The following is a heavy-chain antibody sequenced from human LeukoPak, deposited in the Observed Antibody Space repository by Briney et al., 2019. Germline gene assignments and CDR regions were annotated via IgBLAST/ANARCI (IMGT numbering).Heavy chain of an antibody. V-gene: IGHV3-7*01. J-gene: IGHJ6*02. Sequence: GGSLRLSCAASGFTFSSYWMSWVRQAPGKGLEWMAKIKQDGSEKHYVDSVKGRFTISRDNAKNSLYLQMNSLRAEDTAVYFCATTSYYYAMDVWGQGTTVTVSS. CDR1: GFTFSSYW. CDR2: IKQDGSEK. D-gene: IGHD1-1*01. CDR3: ATTSYYYAMDV.